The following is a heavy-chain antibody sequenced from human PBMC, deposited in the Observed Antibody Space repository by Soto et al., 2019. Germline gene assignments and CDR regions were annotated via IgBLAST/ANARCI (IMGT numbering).Heavy chain of an antibody. CDR1: GFTFSDYY. Sequence: GGSLRLSCAASGFTFSDYYMSWIRQAPGKGLEWVSYISSSGSTIYYADSVKGRFTISRDNAKNSLYLQMNSLRAEDTAVYYCAREVEENYYYYYMDVWGKGTTVTVSS. CDR3: AREVEENYYYYYMDV. V-gene: IGHV3-11*01. J-gene: IGHJ6*03. CDR2: ISSSGSTI. D-gene: IGHD2-15*01.